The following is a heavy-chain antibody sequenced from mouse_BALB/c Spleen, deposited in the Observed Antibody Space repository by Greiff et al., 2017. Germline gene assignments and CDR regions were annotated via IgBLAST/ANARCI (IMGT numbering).Heavy chain of an antibody. J-gene: IGHJ2*01. CDR1: GFNIKDYY. D-gene: IGHD2-1*01. Sequence: VHVKQSGAELVRSGASVKLSCTASGFNIKDYYMHWVKQRPEQGLEWIGWIDPENGDTEYAPKFQGKATMTADTSSNTAYLQLSSLTSEDTAVYYCNYGNYGFDYWGQGTTLTVSS. V-gene: IGHV14-4*02. CDR3: NYGNYGFDY. CDR2: IDPENGDT.